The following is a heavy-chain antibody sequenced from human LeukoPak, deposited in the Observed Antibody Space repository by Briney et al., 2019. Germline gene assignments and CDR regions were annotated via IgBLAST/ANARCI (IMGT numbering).Heavy chain of an antibody. Sequence: SETLSLTCAVYGGSFSGYYWSWIRQPPGKGLEWIGEINHSGSTNYNPSLKSRVTISVDTSKNQFSLKLSSVTAADTAVYYCARATIRGYSSGWCGYWGQGTLVTVSS. CDR2: INHSGST. J-gene: IGHJ4*02. CDR3: ARATIRGYSSGWCGY. D-gene: IGHD6-19*01. CDR1: GGSFSGYY. V-gene: IGHV4-34*01.